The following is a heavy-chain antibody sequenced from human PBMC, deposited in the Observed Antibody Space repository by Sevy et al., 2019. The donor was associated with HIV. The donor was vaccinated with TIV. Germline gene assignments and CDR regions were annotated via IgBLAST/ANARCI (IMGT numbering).Heavy chain of an antibody. V-gene: IGHV3-49*03. Sequence: GGSLRLSCTTSGFTFDDYAMNWFRQPPGNGLEWVAFITRNSYEAYGGTTDYAASVKGRFIISRDDSKSIAYLQMNSLKTEDTAVYYCTRGLATADTPEYYFDYSGQGIMVTVSS. CDR2: ITRNSYEAYGGTT. CDR3: TRGLATADTPEYYFDY. J-gene: IGHJ4*02. D-gene: IGHD5-12*01. CDR1: GFTFDDYA.